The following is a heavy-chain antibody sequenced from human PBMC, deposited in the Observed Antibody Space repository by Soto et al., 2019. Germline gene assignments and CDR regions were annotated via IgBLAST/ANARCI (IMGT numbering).Heavy chain of an antibody. CDR2: IYYSGST. CDR3: ASWAFTTMVRGVIMRHYYFDY. Sequence: SETLSLTCTVSGGSISSGDYYWSWIRQPPGKGLEWIGYIYYSGSTYYNPSLKSRVTISVDTSKNQFSLKPSSVTAADTAVYYCASWAFTTMVRGVIMRHYYFDYWGQGTLVTVSS. CDR1: GGSISSGDYY. V-gene: IGHV4-30-4*01. D-gene: IGHD3-10*01. J-gene: IGHJ4*02.